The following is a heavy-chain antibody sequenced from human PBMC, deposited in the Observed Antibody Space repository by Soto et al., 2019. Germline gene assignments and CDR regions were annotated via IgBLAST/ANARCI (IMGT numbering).Heavy chain of an antibody. CDR3: ARLDYSLYGMDV. Sequence: GEARKTSWRCSGYSFTRYLLGLVRQIPGKGLEVVWVIYSGCSDTRYSPSFQGHVAISADKSNSTAYLQWSSLAASDSAMYYCARLDYSLYGMDVWGQGTTVTVSS. D-gene: IGHD2-15*01. J-gene: IGHJ6*02. CDR1: GYSFTRYL. CDR2: IYSGCSDT. V-gene: IGHV5-51*01.